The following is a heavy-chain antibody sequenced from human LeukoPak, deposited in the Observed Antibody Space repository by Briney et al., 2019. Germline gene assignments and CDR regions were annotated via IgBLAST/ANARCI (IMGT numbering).Heavy chain of an antibody. CDR2: ISSHGHSQ. Sequence: GGSLRLSCAASGLTFSSSVIHWVRQAPGKRLEWVAVISSHGHSQYYADSVKDRFTISRDNSKNTQYLQINSLREDDTAIYYCARERGVLDAFDIWGQGTIVTVFS. CDR3: ARERGVLDAFDI. J-gene: IGHJ3*02. V-gene: IGHV3-30-3*01. D-gene: IGHD3-16*01. CDR1: GLTFSSSV.